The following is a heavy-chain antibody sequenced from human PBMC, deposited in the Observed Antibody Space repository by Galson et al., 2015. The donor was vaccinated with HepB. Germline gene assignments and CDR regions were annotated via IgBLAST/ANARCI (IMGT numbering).Heavy chain of an antibody. CDR1: GGSFSGYY. D-gene: IGHD3-16*01. V-gene: IGHV4-34*01. J-gene: IGHJ4*02. CDR2: INHSGST. Sequence: TLSLTCAVYGGSFSGYYWSWIRQPPGKGLEWIGEINHSGSTNYNPSLKSRVTISRDNAKNSLYLQMNSLRAEDTAVYYCARGGYYFDYWGQGTLVTVSS. CDR3: ARGGYYFDY.